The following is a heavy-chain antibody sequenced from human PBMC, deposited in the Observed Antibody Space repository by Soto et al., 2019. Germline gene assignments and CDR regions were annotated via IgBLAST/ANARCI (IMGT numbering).Heavy chain of an antibody. CDR1: GFTLSNYW. CDR2: IKYDESAT. V-gene: IGHV3-74*01. Sequence: EVQLVESGGGLVQPGGSLRLSCAASGFTLSNYWMHWVRQAPGKGLVGVSRIKYDESATNYADSVKGRFTISRDNAKDTVYLQMNGLRVDDTAVYYCVRGARNYYYVDVWGKGTTVTVSS. J-gene: IGHJ6*03. CDR3: VRGARNYYYVDV.